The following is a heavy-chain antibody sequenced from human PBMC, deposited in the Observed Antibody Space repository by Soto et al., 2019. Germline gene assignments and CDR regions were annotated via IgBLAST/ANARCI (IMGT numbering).Heavy chain of an antibody. J-gene: IGHJ6*03. CDR2: ISSNGRST. Sequence: EVQLVESGGGFAQPGESRRLSCVGSGFTFSNFAMHWVRQAPGKGLEYVSVISSNGRSTDYANSVKGGFTISRDNSKNTLYFQMGNLRDEDMAVYYCARGEDYTWGKTAAYYYYHMDVWGKGTTVTVS. D-gene: IGHD3-16*01. CDR1: GFTFSNFA. V-gene: IGHV3-64*01. CDR3: ARGEDYTWGKTAAYYYYHMDV.